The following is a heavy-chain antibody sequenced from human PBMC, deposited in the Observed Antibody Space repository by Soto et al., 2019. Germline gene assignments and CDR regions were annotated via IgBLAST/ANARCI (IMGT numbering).Heavy chain of an antibody. CDR3: ASSLLTPFDY. CDR1: GFTFSAYV. CDR2: ISALGGST. J-gene: IGHJ4*02. D-gene: IGHD7-27*01. V-gene: IGHV3-23*01. Sequence: GGSLRLSCAASGFTFSAYVVSWVRQTPGKGLEWVSAISALGGSTHYADSVKGRFTISRDNAKNTLFLQMNSLRAEDTAVYYCASSLLTPFDYWGQGTLVTVSS.